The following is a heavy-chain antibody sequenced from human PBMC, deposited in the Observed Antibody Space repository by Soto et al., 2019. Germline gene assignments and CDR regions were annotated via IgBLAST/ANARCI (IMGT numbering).Heavy chain of an antibody. CDR2: IYYSGST. V-gene: IGHV4-39*01. Sequence: PSETLSLTCTVSGGYITSDYSCWGWIRQPPGKGLEWIGSIYYSGSTYYNPSLKSRVTISVDTSKNQFSLKLSSVTAADTAVYYCARRTGYYGSGSYYRRDIWGQGTMVTVSS. CDR1: GGYITSDYSC. CDR3: ARRTGYYGSGSYYRRDI. J-gene: IGHJ3*02. D-gene: IGHD3-10*01.